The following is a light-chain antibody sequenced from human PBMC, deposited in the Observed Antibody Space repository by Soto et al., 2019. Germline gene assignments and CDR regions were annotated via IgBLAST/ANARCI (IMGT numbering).Light chain of an antibody. Sequence: DIVMTQSPDSLAVSLGERATINCKSSQSVLYSSNNKNYLAWYQQKPGQPPKLLIYWASTRESGVPDLFSGSGSGKDFTLTISSLQAEDVAVYYCQQYYSTPPITFGQGTRLEIK. CDR1: QSVLYSSNNKNY. CDR2: WAS. J-gene: IGKJ5*01. V-gene: IGKV4-1*01. CDR3: QQYYSTPPIT.